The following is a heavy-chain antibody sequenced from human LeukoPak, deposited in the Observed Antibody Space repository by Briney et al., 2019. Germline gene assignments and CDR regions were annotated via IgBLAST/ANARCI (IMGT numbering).Heavy chain of an antibody. D-gene: IGHD2-2*01. V-gene: IGHV1-2*02. J-gene: IGHJ5*02. CDR2: INPNSGGT. CDR1: GYTFTSYY. Sequence: ASVKVSCKASGYTFTSYYMHWVRQAPGQGLEWMGWINPNSGGTNYAQKFQGRVTMTRDTSISTAYMELSRLRSDDTAVYYCARTRFRGSTSTYWFGPWGQGTLVTVSS. CDR3: ARTRFRGSTSTYWFGP.